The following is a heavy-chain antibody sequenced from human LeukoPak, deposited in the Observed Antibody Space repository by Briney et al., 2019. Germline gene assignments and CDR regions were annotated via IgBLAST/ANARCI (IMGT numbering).Heavy chain of an antibody. CDR1: GYTFARYY. CDR3: ARDVASHMGLANYFDY. J-gene: IGHJ4*02. Sequence: ASVKVSCKASGYTFARYYIHWVRQAPGQGLEWMGIINPSGGSTRYAQKFQGRVTMTRDTSTSTVYMELSSLRSDDTAVYYCARDVASHMGLANYFDYWGQGALVIVSS. V-gene: IGHV1-46*01. CDR2: INPSGGST. D-gene: IGHD2-2*01.